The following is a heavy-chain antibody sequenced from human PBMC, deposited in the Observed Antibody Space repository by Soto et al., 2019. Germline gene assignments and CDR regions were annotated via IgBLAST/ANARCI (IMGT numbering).Heavy chain of an antibody. CDR1: GFTFSSYA. CDR2: ISGSGGST. Sequence: GGSLRLSCAASGFTFSSYAMSWVRQAPGKGLEWVSAISGSGGSTYYADSVKGRFTISRDNSKNTLYLQMNSLRAEDTAVYYCAKPVILLWFGELSGNSDYWGQGTLVTVSS. D-gene: IGHD3-10*01. V-gene: IGHV3-23*01. J-gene: IGHJ4*02. CDR3: AKPVILLWFGELSGNSDY.